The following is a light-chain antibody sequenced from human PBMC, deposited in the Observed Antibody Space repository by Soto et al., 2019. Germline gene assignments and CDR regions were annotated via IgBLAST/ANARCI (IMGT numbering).Light chain of an antibody. Sequence: DIQMTQSPSTLSGSVGDRVTITCRASQTISSWLAWYQQKPGKAPKLLIYDASNLEIGVPSRFSGSGSGTDFTFTISSLQPEEIATYYCQQYDNLPRTFGPGTKVEIK. J-gene: IGKJ3*01. CDR3: QQYDNLPRT. CDR2: DAS. V-gene: IGKV1-33*01. CDR1: QTISSW.